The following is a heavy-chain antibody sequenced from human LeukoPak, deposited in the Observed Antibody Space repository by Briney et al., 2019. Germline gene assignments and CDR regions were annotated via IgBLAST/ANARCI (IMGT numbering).Heavy chain of an antibody. CDR1: GFTFSSYE. V-gene: IGHV3-7*01. J-gene: IGHJ4*02. Sequence: GGSLRLSCAASGFTFSSYEMNWVRQAPGKGLEWVANIKQDGSEKYYVDSVKGRITISRDNAKKSLYLQMNSLRVEDTAVYYCAREKYYGSGILYYFDSWGQGTLVTVSS. CDR2: IKQDGSEK. D-gene: IGHD3-10*01. CDR3: AREKYYGSGILYYFDS.